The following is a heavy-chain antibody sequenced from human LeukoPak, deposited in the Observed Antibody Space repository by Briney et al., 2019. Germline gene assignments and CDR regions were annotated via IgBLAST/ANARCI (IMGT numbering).Heavy chain of an antibody. V-gene: IGHV4-39*01. CDR2: IYYSGST. J-gene: IGHJ5*02. Sequence: SETLSLTCTVSGGSISSSSYYWGWVRQPPGKGLEWIGSIYYSGSTYYNPSLKSRVTISVDTSKNQFSLKLSSVTAADTAVYYCARAQARGVFNWFHPWGQGTLVTVSS. CDR3: ARAQARGVFNWFHP. CDR1: GGSISSSSYY. D-gene: IGHD3-10*01.